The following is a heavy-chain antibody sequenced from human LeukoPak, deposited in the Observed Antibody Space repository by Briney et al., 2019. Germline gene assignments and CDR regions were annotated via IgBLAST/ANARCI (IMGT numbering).Heavy chain of an antibody. V-gene: IGHV3-23*01. CDR2: ISGSGGST. J-gene: IGHJ4*02. CDR1: GFTFSSYT. D-gene: IGHD5-12*01. Sequence: PGGSLRLSCAASGFTFSSYTMNWLRQAPGKGLEWVSAISGSGGSTHYTDSVKGRFTISRDNSKNTLYLQVNSLRVKDTALYYCAKTSPSGSYYFDYWGQGTLVTVSS. CDR3: AKTSPSGSYYFDY.